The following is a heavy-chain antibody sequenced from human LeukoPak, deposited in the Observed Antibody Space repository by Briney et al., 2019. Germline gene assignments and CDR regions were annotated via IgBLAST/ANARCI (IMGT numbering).Heavy chain of an antibody. Sequence: SETLSFTCAVYGGSFSGNYWSWIRHPPGKGLEWIREINHIGSTNYKPSRKSRVTISIDKSKNQFSLKLSSVTAADTAVYHCARVSGYPNQFDPWGQGTLVTVSS. D-gene: IGHD1-14*01. CDR1: GGSFSGNY. CDR3: ARVSGYPNQFDP. CDR2: INHIGST. J-gene: IGHJ5*02. V-gene: IGHV4-34*01.